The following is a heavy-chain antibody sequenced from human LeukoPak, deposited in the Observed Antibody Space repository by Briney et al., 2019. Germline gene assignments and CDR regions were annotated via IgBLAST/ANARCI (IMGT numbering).Heavy chain of an antibody. CDR3: ARDIAVGAFDI. CDR1: GGSISSYY. J-gene: IGHJ3*02. D-gene: IGHD6-19*01. V-gene: IGHV4-59*01. CDR2: IYYSGST. Sequence: PSETLSLTCTVSGGSISSYYWSWIQQPPGKGLEWIGYIYYSGSTNYNPSLKSRVTISVDTSKNQFSLKLSSVAAADTAVYYCARDIAVGAFDIWGQGTMVTVSS.